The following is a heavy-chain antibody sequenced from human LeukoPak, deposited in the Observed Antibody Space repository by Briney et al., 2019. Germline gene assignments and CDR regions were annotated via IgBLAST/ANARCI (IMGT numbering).Heavy chain of an antibody. J-gene: IGHJ4*02. Sequence: SVKVSCKASGGTFSSYAISWVRQAPGQGLEWMGGIIPIFGTANYAQKFQGRVTITADESTSTAYMELSGLRSEDTAVYYCASNGWIGGSYSSTPIYWGQGTLVTVSS. CDR2: IIPIFGTA. V-gene: IGHV1-69*13. CDR1: GGTFSSYA. CDR3: ASNGWIGGSYSSTPIY. D-gene: IGHD1-26*01.